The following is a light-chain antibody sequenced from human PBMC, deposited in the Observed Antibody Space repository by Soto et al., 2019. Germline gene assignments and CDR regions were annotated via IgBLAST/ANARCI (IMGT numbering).Light chain of an antibody. J-gene: IGKJ1*01. Sequence: EIVMTQSPATLSLSPLEGADLXGRASQSVSSKLAWYQQKPGQAPRLLIYGASTRATGIPARFSGSGSGTEFTLIISSLQSEDSAVYYCQQYNSWLWTFGQGTKVDIK. V-gene: IGKV3-15*01. CDR2: GAS. CDR3: QQYNSWLWT. CDR1: QSVSSK.